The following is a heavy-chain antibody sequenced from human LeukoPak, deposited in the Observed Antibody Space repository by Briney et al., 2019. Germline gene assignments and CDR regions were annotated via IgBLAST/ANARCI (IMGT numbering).Heavy chain of an antibody. CDR1: GGTFSSYA. CDR3: ARVGSSSWTPGMDV. CDR2: IIPIFGIA. D-gene: IGHD6-13*01. Sequence: SVKVSCKASGGTFSSYAISWVRQAPGQGLEWMGRIIPIFGIANYAQKFQGRVTITADKSTSTAYLELSSLRSEDTAVYYCARVGSSSWTPGMDVWGQGTTVTVSS. V-gene: IGHV1-69*04. J-gene: IGHJ6*02.